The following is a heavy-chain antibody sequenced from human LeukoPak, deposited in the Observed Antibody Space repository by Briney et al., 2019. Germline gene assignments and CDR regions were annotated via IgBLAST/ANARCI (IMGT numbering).Heavy chain of an antibody. CDR3: ARDGFGSYGYHA. Sequence: SETLSLTCTVSGGSLSSGSYYWSWIRQPPGKGLEWIGYIYYSGSTNYNPSLKSRVTISVDTSKNQFSLKLSSVTAADTAVYYCARDGFGSYGYHAWGQGTLVTVSS. V-gene: IGHV4-61*01. CDR2: IYYSGST. D-gene: IGHD5-18*01. CDR1: GGSLSSGSYY. J-gene: IGHJ5*02.